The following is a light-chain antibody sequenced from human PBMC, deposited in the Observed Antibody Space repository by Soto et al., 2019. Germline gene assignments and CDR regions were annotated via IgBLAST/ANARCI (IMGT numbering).Light chain of an antibody. CDR2: GAS. Sequence: EIVLTQSPGTLSLSPGERATLSCRASQRVTSSYLAWYQQKPGQAPRLLIYGASSRATDIPDRFSGSGSGTDFTLTISRLEPEDFAVYYCQQYGSSPLITFGQGTRLEIK. CDR3: QQYGSSPLIT. J-gene: IGKJ5*01. V-gene: IGKV3-20*01. CDR1: QRVTSSY.